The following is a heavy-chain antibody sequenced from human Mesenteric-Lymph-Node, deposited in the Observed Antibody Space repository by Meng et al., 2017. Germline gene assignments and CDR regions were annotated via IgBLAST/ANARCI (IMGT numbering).Heavy chain of an antibody. Sequence: QVQRVQSGAEGKKPGAAVKVYGKASGYTFTDYYMQWVRQAPGQGLEWMGRLNPNRGDTNYAQKFQGRVTMTRDTSISTAYMELSRLTSDDTAVYYCARGIVDGYGGDSWFDPWGQGTPVTVSS. D-gene: IGHD5-18*01. J-gene: IGHJ5*02. CDR2: LNPNRGDT. CDR1: GYTFTDYY. V-gene: IGHV1-2*06. CDR3: ARGIVDGYGGDSWFDP.